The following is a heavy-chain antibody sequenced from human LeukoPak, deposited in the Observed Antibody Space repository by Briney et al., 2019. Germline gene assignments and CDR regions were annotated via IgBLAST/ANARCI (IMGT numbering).Heavy chain of an antibody. CDR3: AKEYLQMSPYGSWGSFDY. Sequence: GGSLRLSCAPAGFTFSTYGMHWDRQAPGKALERVAVISYDGSNKYYADSVKGRSTISRDNSKNTLYLQMNSLRAEDTAVYYCAKEYLQMSPYGSWGSFDYWGQGTLVTVSS. V-gene: IGHV3-30*18. CDR1: GFTFSTYG. J-gene: IGHJ4*02. CDR2: ISYDGSNK. D-gene: IGHD3-10*01.